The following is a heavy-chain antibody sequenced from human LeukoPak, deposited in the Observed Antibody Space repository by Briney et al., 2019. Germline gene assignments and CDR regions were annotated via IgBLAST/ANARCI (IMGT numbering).Heavy chain of an antibody. CDR3: ARVPPYYYDSSGYPFDAFDI. CDR2: VYYSGST. J-gene: IGHJ3*02. CDR1: GGSITSHY. Sequence: SETLSLTCTVSGGSITSHYWGWIRQPPGKGLEWIGYVYYSGSTYYNPSLKSRVTISVDTSKNQFSLKLSSVTAADTAVYYCARVPPYYYDSSGYPFDAFDIWGQGTMVTVSS. D-gene: IGHD3-22*01. V-gene: IGHV4-59*11.